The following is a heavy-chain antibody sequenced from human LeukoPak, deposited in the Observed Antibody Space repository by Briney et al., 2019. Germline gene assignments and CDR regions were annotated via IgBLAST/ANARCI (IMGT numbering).Heavy chain of an antibody. D-gene: IGHD3-22*01. CDR2: IYHSGST. J-gene: IGHJ4*02. V-gene: IGHV4-30-2*01. CDR1: GGSISGGGYS. Sequence: SQTLSLTCAVSGGSISGGGYSWSWIRQPPGKGLEWIGYIYHSGSTYYNPSLKSRVTISVDRSKNQFSLKLSSVTAADTAVYYCARGPHYYDSSGYYPFDYWGQGTLVTVSS. CDR3: ARGPHYYDSSGYYPFDY.